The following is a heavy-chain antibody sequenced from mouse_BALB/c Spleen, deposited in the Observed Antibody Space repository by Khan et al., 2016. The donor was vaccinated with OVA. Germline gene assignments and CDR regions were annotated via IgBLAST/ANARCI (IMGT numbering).Heavy chain of an antibody. CDR1: GYTFTDYN. D-gene: IGHD2-4*01. Sequence: EVELVELGPELVKPGASVKISCKASGYTFTDYNMHWVKQSHGKSLEWIGYISPYNGGTGYSQKFKNKATLTVDNSSSTAYMELRSLTSEDSSVYYCARYDYYYFDYWGQGTTLTVSS. CDR3: ARYDYYYFDY. V-gene: IGHV1S29*02. CDR2: ISPYNGGT. J-gene: IGHJ2*01.